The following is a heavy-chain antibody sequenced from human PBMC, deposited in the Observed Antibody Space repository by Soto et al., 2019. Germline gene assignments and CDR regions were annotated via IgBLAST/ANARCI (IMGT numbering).Heavy chain of an antibody. CDR3: ARGSLIDFYEPFDY. V-gene: IGHV4-61*01. Sequence: PSETLSLTCTVSGASVSDDRFYWTWIRQPPGKGLEWIGHTYSGGSTNYNPSLKSRVTIEEDTSKNQFSPKLTSVTAADTALYFCARGSLIDFYEPFDYWGQGTLVTVSS. CDR1: GASVSDDRFY. D-gene: IGHD2-21*02. CDR2: TYSGGST. J-gene: IGHJ4*02.